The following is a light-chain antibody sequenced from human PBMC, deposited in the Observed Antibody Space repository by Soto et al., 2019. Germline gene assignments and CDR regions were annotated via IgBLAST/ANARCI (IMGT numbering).Light chain of an antibody. Sequence: QSVLTQPASVSGSPGQSITISCTGTSSDVGGSKSVSWYQQHPGKAPKVMIFDVTRRPSEVSNRFSGSKSGNTASLTISGLQAEDEADYYCTSYASSIYVFGTGTKVTVL. V-gene: IGLV2-14*01. J-gene: IGLJ1*01. CDR3: TSYASSIYV. CDR2: DVT. CDR1: SSDVGGSKS.